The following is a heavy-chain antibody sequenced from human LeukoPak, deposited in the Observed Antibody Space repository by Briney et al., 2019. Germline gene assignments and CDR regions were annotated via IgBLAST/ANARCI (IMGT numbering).Heavy chain of an antibody. D-gene: IGHD6-6*01. V-gene: IGHV4-59*01. CDR1: GGSISSYY. CDR3: ARSFVSSIAARHWYFDL. CDR2: IYYSGST. Sequence: SETLSLTCTVSGGSISSYYWSWIRQPPGKGLEWIGYIYYSGSTNYNPSLKSRVTISVDTSKNQFSLKLSSVTTADTAVYYRARSFVSSIAARHWYFDLWGRGTRVTVSS. J-gene: IGHJ2*01.